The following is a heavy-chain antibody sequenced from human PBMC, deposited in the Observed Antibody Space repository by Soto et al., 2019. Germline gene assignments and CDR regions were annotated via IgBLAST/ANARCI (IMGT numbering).Heavy chain of an antibody. Sequence: SESLSLTCTVSGGSISSIIHCWGGLRQSPGQGLEWIGNIFYNGITYYNPSLKSRVTISADTSKNHFSLKLRSVTVADKAAYACARLVPATQYYFDFWGQGSLVTVSS. V-gene: IGHV4-39*02. J-gene: IGHJ4*02. CDR2: IFYNGIT. CDR3: ARLVPATQYYFDF. D-gene: IGHD3-16*02. CDR1: GGSISSIIHC.